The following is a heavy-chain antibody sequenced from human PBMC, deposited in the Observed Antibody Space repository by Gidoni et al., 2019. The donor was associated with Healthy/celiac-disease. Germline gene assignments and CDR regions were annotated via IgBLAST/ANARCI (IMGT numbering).Heavy chain of an antibody. J-gene: IGHJ4*02. D-gene: IGHD3-22*01. V-gene: IGHV3-21*01. CDR2: ISSSSSYI. CDR3: ARAAGYDSSLLDFDY. CDR1: GFTSSSYS. Sequence: EVQLVESGGGLVKPGGSLRRSCAASGFTSSSYSMNWVRQAPGKGLEWVSSISSSSSYIYYADSVKGRFTISRDNAKNSLYLQMNSLRAEDTAVYYCARAAGYDSSLLDFDYWGQGTLVTVSS.